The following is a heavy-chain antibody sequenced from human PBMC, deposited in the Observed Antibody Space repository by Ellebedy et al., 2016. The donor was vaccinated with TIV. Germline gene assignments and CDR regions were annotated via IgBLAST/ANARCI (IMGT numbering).Heavy chain of an antibody. Sequence: AASVKVSCKASGYTFTGYYMHWVRQAPGQGLEWMGWINPNSGGTNYAQKFQGRVTMTRDTSISTAYMELSRLRSDDTAVYYCAPLMVRGVMWNVWGQGTTVTVSS. CDR1: GYTFTGYY. D-gene: IGHD3-10*01. CDR3: APLMVRGVMWNV. CDR2: INPNSGGT. V-gene: IGHV1-2*02. J-gene: IGHJ6*02.